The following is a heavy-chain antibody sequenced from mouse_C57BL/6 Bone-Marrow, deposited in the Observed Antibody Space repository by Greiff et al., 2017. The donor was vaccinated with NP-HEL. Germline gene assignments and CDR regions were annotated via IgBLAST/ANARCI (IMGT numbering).Heavy chain of an antibody. CDR3: TKWLPRAY. CDR1: GYTFTDYE. V-gene: IGHV1-15*01. D-gene: IGHD2-2*01. Sequence: QVQLQHSGAELVRPGASVTLSCKASGYTFTDYEMHWVKQTPVHGLEWIGAIDPETGGTAYNQKFKGKAILTADKSSSTAYMELRSLTSEDSAVYYCTKWLPRAYWGQGTLVTVSA. CDR2: IDPETGGT. J-gene: IGHJ3*01.